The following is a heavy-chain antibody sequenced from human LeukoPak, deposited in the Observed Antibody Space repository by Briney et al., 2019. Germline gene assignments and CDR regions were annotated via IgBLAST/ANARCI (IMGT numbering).Heavy chain of an antibody. CDR3: ARGRGGLLWFGELLLLNWFDP. CDR1: GYTFTGYY. V-gene: IGHV1-2*02. D-gene: IGHD3-10*01. Sequence: ASVKVSCKASGYTFTGYYMHWVRQAPGQGLEWMGWINPNSGGTNYAQKFQGRVTMTRDTSISTAYMELSRLRSDDTAVYYCARGRGGLLWFGELLLLNWFDPWGQGTLVTVSS. CDR2: INPNSGGT. J-gene: IGHJ5*02.